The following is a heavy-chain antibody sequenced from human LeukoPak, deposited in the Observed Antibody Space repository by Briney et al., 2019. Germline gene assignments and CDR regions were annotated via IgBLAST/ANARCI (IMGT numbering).Heavy chain of an antibody. V-gene: IGHV3-21*01. D-gene: IGHD1-1*01. CDR3: ASGSGTSPQCDY. J-gene: IGHJ4*02. CDR1: GFTFSSYS. CDR2: ISSSSSYI. Sequence: GGSLRLSCAASGFTFSSYSMNWVRQAPGKGLEWVSSISSSSSYIYYADSVKGRFTISRDNAKNSLYLQMNSLRAEDTAVYYCASGSGTSPQCDYWGQGTLVTVSS.